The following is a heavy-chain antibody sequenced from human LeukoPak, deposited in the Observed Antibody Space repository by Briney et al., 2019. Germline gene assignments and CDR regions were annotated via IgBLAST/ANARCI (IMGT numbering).Heavy chain of an antibody. CDR2: INHSGNP. V-gene: IGHV4-34*01. Sequence: SETLSLTCAVYVRSFSGYYWSWIRQPPGKGLEWIGEINHSGNPNYNPPLKSPVTISVDTSKNQFSLKLSSVTAADTAVYYCARETAMVRGVNAYDYWGQGTLVTVSS. CDR3: ARETAMVRGVNAYDY. CDR1: VRSFSGYY. J-gene: IGHJ4*02. D-gene: IGHD3-10*01.